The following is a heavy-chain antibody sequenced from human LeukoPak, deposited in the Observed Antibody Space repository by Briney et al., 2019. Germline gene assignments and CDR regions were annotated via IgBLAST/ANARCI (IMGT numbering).Heavy chain of an antibody. CDR1: GGTFSSYT. CDR3: ARVPRTTYYYDSSSEY. D-gene: IGHD3-22*01. Sequence: SVKVSCKASGGTFSSYTISWVRQAPGQGLEWMGRIIPIFGTANYAQKFQGRVTITTDESTSTAYMELSSLRSEDTAVYYCARVPRTTYYYDSSSEYWGQGTLVTVSS. CDR2: IIPIFGTA. J-gene: IGHJ4*02. V-gene: IGHV1-69*05.